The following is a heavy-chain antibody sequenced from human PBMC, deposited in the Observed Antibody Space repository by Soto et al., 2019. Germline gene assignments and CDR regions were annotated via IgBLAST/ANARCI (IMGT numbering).Heavy chain of an antibody. CDR2: ISGSGDST. CDR1: GFTFSVYA. D-gene: IGHD2-8*02. Sequence: EVRLLESGGGLVQPGGSLRLSCAASGFTFSVYAMSWVRQAPGKGLEWVSGISGSGDSTHYADSVKGRFTVSRDNSKSMLYLQTNSLRAEDTARYYCAKALSGGFTYWGQGTLVTVSS. J-gene: IGHJ4*02. CDR3: AKALSGGFTY. V-gene: IGHV3-23*01.